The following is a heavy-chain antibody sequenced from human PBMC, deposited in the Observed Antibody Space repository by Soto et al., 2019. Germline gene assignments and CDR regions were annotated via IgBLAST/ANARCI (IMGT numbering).Heavy chain of an antibody. Sequence: PSETLSLTCTVSGGSISSGGYYWSWIRQHPGKGLEWIGYIYYSGSTYYNPSLKSRVTISVDTSKNQCSLKLSSVTAADTAVYYCARDRQTWYYDSSGYYTYYFDYWGQGTLVTVSS. V-gene: IGHV4-31*03. J-gene: IGHJ4*02. D-gene: IGHD3-22*01. CDR1: GGSISSGGYY. CDR2: IYYSGST. CDR3: ARDRQTWYYDSSGYYTYYFDY.